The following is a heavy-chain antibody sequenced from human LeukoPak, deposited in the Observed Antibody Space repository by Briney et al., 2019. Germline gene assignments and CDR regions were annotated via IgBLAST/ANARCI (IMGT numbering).Heavy chain of an antibody. CDR3: ARADCSSSTCYLRRSWFDP. V-gene: IGHV3-21*01. D-gene: IGHD2-2*01. J-gene: IGHJ5*02. CDR1: GFTLSNYD. Sequence: GGSLRLSCAASGFTLSNYDMDWVRQAPGKGLELVSSISTSSRYIYYKESVRGRFNISRDDAKNSLYLEMNRLRAEDTAVYYCARADCSSSTCYLRRSWFDPWGQGTLVTVSS. CDR2: ISTSSRYI.